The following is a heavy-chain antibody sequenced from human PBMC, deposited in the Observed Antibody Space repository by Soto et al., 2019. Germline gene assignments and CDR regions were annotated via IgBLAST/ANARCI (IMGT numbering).Heavy chain of an antibody. CDR2: INPSGGST. Sequence: ASVKVSSKASGYTFTSYYMHCVRQAPGQGLEWMGIINPSGGSTSYAQKFQGRVTMTRDTSTSTVYMELSSLRSEDTAVYYCARSLLIAAVGTRSAFDIWGQGTMVTVSS. V-gene: IGHV1-46*01. CDR3: ARSLLIAAVGTRSAFDI. D-gene: IGHD6-13*01. J-gene: IGHJ3*02. CDR1: GYTFTSYY.